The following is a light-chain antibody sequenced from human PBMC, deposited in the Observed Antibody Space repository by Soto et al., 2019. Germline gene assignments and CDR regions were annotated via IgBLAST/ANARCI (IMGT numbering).Light chain of an antibody. V-gene: IGKV3-20*01. Sequence: EIVLTQSPGTLSVSPGERVTLSCRASQSVNSNYLAWYQQRPGQAPRLLIFGASYRATGIPDRFSGSGSGTDFTLTISRLEPEDFAVYYCQQYSSSPPESTFGPGTKVDI. CDR1: QSVNSNY. CDR2: GAS. J-gene: IGKJ3*01. CDR3: QQYSSSPPEST.